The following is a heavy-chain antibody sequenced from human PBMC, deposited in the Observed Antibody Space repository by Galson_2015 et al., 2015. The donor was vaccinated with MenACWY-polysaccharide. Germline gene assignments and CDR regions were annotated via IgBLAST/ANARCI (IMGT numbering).Heavy chain of an antibody. Sequence: SVKVSCKASGYTFTNYAMNWVRQAPGQGLEWMGWINTNTGNPMYAQGLTGRFFFSLDTPVSTAYLQVSSLKAEDTAVYYCARDTNFSEAVRGHDAFDIWGQGTTVTVSS. V-gene: IGHV7-4-1*02. D-gene: IGHD3-3*01. CDR1: GYTFTNYA. J-gene: IGHJ3*02. CDR2: INTNTGNP. CDR3: ARDTNFSEAVRGHDAFDI.